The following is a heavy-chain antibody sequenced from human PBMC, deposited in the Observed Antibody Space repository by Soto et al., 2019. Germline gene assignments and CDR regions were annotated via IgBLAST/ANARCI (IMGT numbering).Heavy chain of an antibody. J-gene: IGHJ4*02. CDR1: GFTFSVYA. D-gene: IGHD3-10*01. CDR3: AKALYGGFTY. CDR2: ISGSGDST. Sequence: EVRLLESGGGLVQPGGYLRLSCAASGFTFSVYAMSWVRQAPGKGLEWVSGISGSGDSTQYADSVKGRFTVSRDNSKSMLYLQKNSLRAEDTDIYYCAKALYGGFTYWGQGTLVTVSS. V-gene: IGHV3-23*01.